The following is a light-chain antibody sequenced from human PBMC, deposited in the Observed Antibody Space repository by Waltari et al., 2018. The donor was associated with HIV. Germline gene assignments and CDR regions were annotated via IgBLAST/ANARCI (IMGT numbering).Light chain of an antibody. CDR2: RSN. J-gene: IGLJ3*02. Sequence: QSVLTQPPSASGTPGQRVTIPCSGSSSNIGTTSVSWFQQLPGTTPKLLIYRSNQRPSGVPDRFSGSKSGTSGSLAISGLRSEDEADYYCAAWDDSLRGWVFGGGTKLTVL. CDR3: AAWDDSLRGWV. CDR1: SSNIGTTS. V-gene: IGLV1-47*01.